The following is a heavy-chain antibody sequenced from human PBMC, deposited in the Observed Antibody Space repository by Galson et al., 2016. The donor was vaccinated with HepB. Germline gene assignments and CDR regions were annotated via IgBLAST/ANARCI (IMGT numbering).Heavy chain of an antibody. CDR1: GFTFSSYN. D-gene: IGHD6-13*01. V-gene: IGHV3-21*01. CDR2: ISRSSRHI. CDR3: ARDRGGTSWFSGDYDHDGMDV. Sequence: SLRLSCAASGFTFSSYNMNWVRQAPGKGLEWVSSISRSSRHIYYADSVKGRFTISRDNAKNSLYLQMNSLRVEDTAVYFCARDRGGTSWFSGDYDHDGMDVGGQGTTVTVAS. J-gene: IGHJ6*02.